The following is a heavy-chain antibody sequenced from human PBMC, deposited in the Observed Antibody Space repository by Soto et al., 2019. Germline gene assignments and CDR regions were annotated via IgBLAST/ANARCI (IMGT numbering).Heavy chain of an antibody. CDR1: GFTFSSYS. V-gene: IGHV3-48*01. Sequence: EVQLVESGGGLVQPGGSLRLSCAASGFTFSSYSMNWVRQAPGKGLEWVSYISSSSSTIYYADSVKGRFTISRDNAKNSLYLQMNGLRAEDTAVYYCARDSGYDYAWFDPWGQGTLVTVSS. CDR2: ISSSSSTI. CDR3: ARDSGYDYAWFDP. J-gene: IGHJ5*02. D-gene: IGHD5-12*01.